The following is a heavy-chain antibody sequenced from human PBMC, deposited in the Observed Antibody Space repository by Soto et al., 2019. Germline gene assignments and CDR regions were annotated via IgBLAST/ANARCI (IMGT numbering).Heavy chain of an antibody. Sequence: GGFLRLSCVASGFTVDDYAMHWVRQAPGKGLEWVSGISANGDTIDYADSVKGRFTISRDNAKNSLFLQMNSLRPEDTALYYCAKDMKWGGMTTIHYFDSRGQGTLVTVSS. CDR3: AKDMKWGGMTTIHYFDS. CDR1: GFTVDDYA. J-gene: IGHJ4*02. CDR2: ISANGDTI. V-gene: IGHV3-9*01. D-gene: IGHD4-17*01.